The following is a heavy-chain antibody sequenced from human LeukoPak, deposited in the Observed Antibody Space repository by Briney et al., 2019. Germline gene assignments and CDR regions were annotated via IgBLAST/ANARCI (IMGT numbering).Heavy chain of an antibody. CDR3: AVGILTAMGTTDAFDI. Sequence: GESLKISCKGSGYSFTSYWIGWGRQMPGKGLEWMGIIYPGDSDTRYSPSFQGQVTISADKSISTAYLQWSSLKASDTAMYYCAVGILTAMGTTDAFDIWGQGTMVTVSS. J-gene: IGHJ3*02. D-gene: IGHD5-18*01. CDR2: IYPGDSDT. V-gene: IGHV5-51*01. CDR1: GYSFTSYW.